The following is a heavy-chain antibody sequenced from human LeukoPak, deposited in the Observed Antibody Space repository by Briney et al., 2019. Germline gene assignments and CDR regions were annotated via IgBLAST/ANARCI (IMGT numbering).Heavy chain of an antibody. J-gene: IGHJ4*02. D-gene: IGHD6-25*01. CDR3: AKFRGSEKTAIDC. Sequence: GGSLRLSCAASGFTFSNYAMTWVRQAPGKGLEWVSTISGGGGRTWYADSVKGRFTISRDKSKNTVDVQLNSLRAEDTAVYYCAKFRGSEKTAIDCWGQGTLVTVSS. CDR1: GFTFSNYA. V-gene: IGHV3-23*01. CDR2: ISGGGGRT.